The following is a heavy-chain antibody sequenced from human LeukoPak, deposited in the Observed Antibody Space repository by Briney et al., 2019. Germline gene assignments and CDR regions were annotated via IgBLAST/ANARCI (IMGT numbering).Heavy chain of an antibody. J-gene: IGHJ4*02. CDR3: ARVGAYAAVNY. D-gene: IGHD3-16*01. CDR2: ISSSGSTI. Sequence: GGSLRLSCAASGFTFSSYAMSWVRQAPGKGLEWVSYISSSGSTIYYADSVKGRFTISRDNAKNSLYLQMNSLRAEDTAVYYCARVGAYAAVNYWGQGTLVTVSS. V-gene: IGHV3-48*03. CDR1: GFTFSSYA.